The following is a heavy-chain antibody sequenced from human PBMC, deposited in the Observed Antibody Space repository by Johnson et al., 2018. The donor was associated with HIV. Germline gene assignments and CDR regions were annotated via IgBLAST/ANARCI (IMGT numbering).Heavy chain of an antibody. Sequence: VQLVESGGGLVQPGGSLRLSCAASGFTVSSNYMSWVRQAPGKGLEWVSVIYSGGSTYYPGSVNGRFTISRENAKNSLYLQMNSLRAEDTALYYCARLANNYYDSSGYDDAFDIWGQGTMVTVSS. D-gene: IGHD3-22*01. CDR2: IYSGGST. CDR3: ARLANNYYDSSGYDDAFDI. J-gene: IGHJ3*02. V-gene: IGHV3-66*01. CDR1: GFTVSSNY.